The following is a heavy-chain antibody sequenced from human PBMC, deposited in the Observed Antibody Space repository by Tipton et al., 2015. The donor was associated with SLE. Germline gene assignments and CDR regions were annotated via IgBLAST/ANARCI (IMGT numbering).Heavy chain of an antibody. CDR3: ARQFCSGNDCHEHFDH. Sequence: QLVQSGAEVKKPGESLKISCKGSGYSFTTYWIGWVRQMPGKGLEWMGFIYPGDSDTTYSPSFQGQVTISADNSISTAYLQWSSLKASDTATYYCARQFCSGNDCHEHFDHWGQGTLVTVSS. J-gene: IGHJ1*01. D-gene: IGHD2-15*01. V-gene: IGHV5-51*01. CDR2: IYPGDSDT. CDR1: GYSFTTYW.